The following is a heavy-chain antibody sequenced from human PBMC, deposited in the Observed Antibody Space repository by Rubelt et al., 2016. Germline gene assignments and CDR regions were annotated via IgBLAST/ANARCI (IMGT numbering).Heavy chain of an antibody. Sequence: QVQLVQSGAEVKKPGASVKVSCKASGYTFTSYGISWVRQAPGQGLEWMGWISAYNGNTNYAQKFQGRVTRTQDRSTDTAYMELKSLRSEDTAVYYCATFYGSGYYVFDYWGQGTLVTVSS. D-gene: IGHD3-22*01. CDR2: ISAYNGNT. CDR3: ATFYGSGYYVFDY. J-gene: IGHJ4*02. V-gene: IGHV1-18*01. CDR1: GYTFTSYG.